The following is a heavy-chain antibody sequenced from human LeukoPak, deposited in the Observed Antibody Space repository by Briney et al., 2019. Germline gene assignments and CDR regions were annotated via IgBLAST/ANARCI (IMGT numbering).Heavy chain of an antibody. D-gene: IGHD4-11*01. Sequence: GASVNVSCKASGYTFIGYYMHWVRQATGQGLEWMGWINPNSGGTNYAQKFQGRVTMTRDTSISTAYMELSRLSSDDTAVYYCARYDYSNYEGVNWFDPWGQGTLVTVSS. CDR3: ARYDYSNYEGVNWFDP. J-gene: IGHJ5*02. CDR1: GYTFIGYY. V-gene: IGHV1-2*02. CDR2: INPNSGGT.